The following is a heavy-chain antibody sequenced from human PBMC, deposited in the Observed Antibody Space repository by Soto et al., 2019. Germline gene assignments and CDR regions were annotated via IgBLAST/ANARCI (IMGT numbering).Heavy chain of an antibody. CDR1: GFNITNNY. D-gene: IGHD3-22*01. V-gene: IGHV3-53*01. CDR3: ARSYDSSGYYPGSLDF. J-gene: IGHJ4*02. Sequence: EVQLVEPGGGLIQPGGSLRLSCAASGFNITNNYMSWVRQAPGKGLEWVSFIYSGGSIYYEDSVKGRFSISRDISRNTLFLKMNSRRAEDTAVYYCARSYDSSGYYPGSLDFWGQGTLVTVSS. CDR2: IYSGGSI.